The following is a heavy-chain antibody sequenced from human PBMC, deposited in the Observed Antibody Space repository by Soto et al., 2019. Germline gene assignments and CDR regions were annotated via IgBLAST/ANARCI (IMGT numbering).Heavy chain of an antibody. CDR1: GFTFDDYS. V-gene: IGHV3-9*01. J-gene: IGHJ4*02. Sequence: PGGSLRLSCAASGFTFDDYSMHWVRQAPGKGLEWVSVINWNAGSIGYADSVKGRFTISKDIAKNSRYLQINSLRAEDTALYYCAKALSGYTYGPFDYWGRGTLVTVSS. CDR3: AKALSGYTYGPFDY. D-gene: IGHD5-18*01. CDR2: INWNAGSI.